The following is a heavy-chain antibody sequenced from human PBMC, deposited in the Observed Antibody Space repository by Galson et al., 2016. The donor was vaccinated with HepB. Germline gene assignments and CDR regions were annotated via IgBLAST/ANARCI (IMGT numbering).Heavy chain of an antibody. J-gene: IGHJ4*02. V-gene: IGHV3-48*02. CDR2: ISFSSTNI. Sequence: LRLSCAASGFKFSSYGMNWVRQAPGKGLEWISYISFSSTNIHYADSVRGRFAVSRDNAKNSLYLQMSSLRDEDTAVYFCARGPAGLLDYWGQGTLSPSPQ. CDR3: ARGPAGLLDY. CDR1: GFKFSSYG. D-gene: IGHD2/OR15-2a*01.